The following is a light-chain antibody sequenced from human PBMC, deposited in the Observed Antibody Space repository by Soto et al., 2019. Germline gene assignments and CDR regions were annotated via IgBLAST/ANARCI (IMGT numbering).Light chain of an antibody. CDR1: QSISSW. CDR3: QQYNSYSWT. V-gene: IGKV1-5*01. J-gene: IGKJ1*01. CDR2: DAS. Sequence: DSQMTQSPSTLSASVGDRVTITCRASQSISSWLAWYQQTPGKAPKLLIYDASSLRSGVPSRFSGSGSGTEFTLTISSLQPDDFATYYCQQYNSYSWTFGQGTKVDIK.